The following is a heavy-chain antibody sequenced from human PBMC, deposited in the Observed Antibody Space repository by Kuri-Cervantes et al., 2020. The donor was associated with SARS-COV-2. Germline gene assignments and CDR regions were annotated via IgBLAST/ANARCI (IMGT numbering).Heavy chain of an antibody. V-gene: IGHV3-30-3*01. J-gene: IGHJ4*02. D-gene: IGHD3-10*01. CDR1: GFTFSSYA. CDR2: ISYDGSNK. Sequence: GESLKISCAASGFTFSSYAMHWVRQAPGKGLEWVAVISYDGSNKYYADSVKGRFTISRDNSKNTLYLQMNSLRAEDTAVYYCARDDGSGGYFTFDYWGQGTLVTVSS. CDR3: ARDDGSGGYFTFDY.